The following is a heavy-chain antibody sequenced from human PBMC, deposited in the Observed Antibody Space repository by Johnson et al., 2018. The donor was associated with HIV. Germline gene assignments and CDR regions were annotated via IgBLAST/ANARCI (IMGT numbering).Heavy chain of an antibody. CDR3: ASGDEYGF. Sequence: VQLVESGGGLVQPGGSLRLSCVASGFTVRSNYMSWVRQAPGKGLEWVSVIYSGGRSYYADSLKGRFTISRDNSKNTLYLQMNSLRVEDTAVYYCASGDEYGFWGQGTMVTVSS. J-gene: IGHJ3*01. CDR2: IYSGGRS. D-gene: IGHD2-2*01. V-gene: IGHV3-66*02. CDR1: GFTVRSNY.